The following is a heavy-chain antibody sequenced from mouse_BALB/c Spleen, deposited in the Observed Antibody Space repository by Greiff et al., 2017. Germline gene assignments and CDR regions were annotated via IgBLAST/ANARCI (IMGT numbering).Heavy chain of an antibody. CDR3: ARYYDGYWYFDV. J-gene: IGHJ1*01. Sequence: EVKVVESGGGLVQPGGSRKLSCAASGFTFSSFGMHWVRQAPEKGLEWVAYISSGSSTIYYADTVKGRFTISRDNPKNTLFLQMTSLRSEDTAMYYCARYYDGYWYFDVWGAGTTVTVSS. CDR2: ISSGSSTI. D-gene: IGHD1-1*01. CDR1: GFTFSSFG. V-gene: IGHV5-17*02.